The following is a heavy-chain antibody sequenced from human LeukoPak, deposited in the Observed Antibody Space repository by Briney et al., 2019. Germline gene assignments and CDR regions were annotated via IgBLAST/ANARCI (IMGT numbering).Heavy chain of an antibody. CDR2: ISSSSSYT. CDR3: ARQENYGSGSYYNEGFDY. J-gene: IGHJ4*02. D-gene: IGHD3-10*01. CDR1: GFTFSDYY. Sequence: GGSLRLSCAASGFTFSDYYMSWIRQAPGRGLEWVSYISSSSSYTNYADSVKGRFTISRDNAKNSPYLQMNSLRAEDTAVYYCARQENYGSGSYYNEGFDYWGQGTLVTVSS. V-gene: IGHV3-11*03.